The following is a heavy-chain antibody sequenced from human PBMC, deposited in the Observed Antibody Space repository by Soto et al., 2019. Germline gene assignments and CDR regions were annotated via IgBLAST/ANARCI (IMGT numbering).Heavy chain of an antibody. CDR2: IVVGSGNT. V-gene: IGHV1-58*01. CDR3: AAGHLTGAYYYYYGMDV. Sequence: GASVKVSCKASGFTFTSSAVQWVRQARGQRLEWIGWIVVGSGNTNYAQKFQERVTITRDMSTSTAYMELSSLRSEDTAVYYCAAGHLTGAYYYYYGMDVWGQGTTVTVSS. CDR1: GFTFTSSA. D-gene: IGHD7-27*01. J-gene: IGHJ6*02.